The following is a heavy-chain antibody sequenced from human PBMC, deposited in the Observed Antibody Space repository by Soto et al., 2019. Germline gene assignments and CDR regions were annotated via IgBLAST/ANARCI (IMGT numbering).Heavy chain of an antibody. CDR2: TRNSGGA. CDR3: ASHLVMSGTRGFDN. Sequence: QVQLQESGPGLVKPSGTLSLTCSVSSGSIFSRNWWSWVRQPPGKGLEWIGETRNSGGANYNPSLQSRVTITVDRSKTHFFLELRSVTAADTAVYYCASHLVMSGTRGFDNWGLGALVTVSS. J-gene: IGHJ4*02. CDR1: SGSIFSRNW. V-gene: IGHV4-4*02. D-gene: IGHD6-13*01.